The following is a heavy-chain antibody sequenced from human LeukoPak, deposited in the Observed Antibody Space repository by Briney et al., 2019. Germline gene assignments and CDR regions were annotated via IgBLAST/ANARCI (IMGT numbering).Heavy chain of an antibody. D-gene: IGHD6-19*01. V-gene: IGHV3-64D*06. Sequence: GGSLRLSCAASGFTFSGYAMHWVRQAPGKGLEYVSAISSSGGSTYYADSVKGRFTISRDNSKNTLDLQMSSLRAEDTAVYYCVNQISGWVYWGQGTLVTVSS. CDR2: ISSSGGST. CDR1: GFTFSGYA. J-gene: IGHJ4*02. CDR3: VNQISGWVY.